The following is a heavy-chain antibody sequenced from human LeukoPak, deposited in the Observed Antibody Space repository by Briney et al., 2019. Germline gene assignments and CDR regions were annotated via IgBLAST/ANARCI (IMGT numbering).Heavy chain of an antibody. CDR1: GGSISSYY. J-gene: IGHJ3*02. V-gene: IGHV4-4*07. CDR3: ARGFTIFGVVIIGEAFDI. Sequence: SETLFLTCTVSGGSISSYYWSWIRQPAGKGLEWIGRIYTSGSTNYNPSLKSRVTMSVDTSKNQFSLKLSSVTAADTAVYYCARGFTIFGVVIIGEAFDIWGQGTMVTVSS. D-gene: IGHD3-3*01. CDR2: IYTSGST.